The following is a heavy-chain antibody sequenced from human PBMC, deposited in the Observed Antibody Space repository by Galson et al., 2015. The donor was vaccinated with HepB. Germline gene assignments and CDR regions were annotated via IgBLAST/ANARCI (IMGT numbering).Heavy chain of an antibody. CDR3: ARSGYSNKFVLDRPLFDP. CDR2: ISSNGGST. J-gene: IGHJ5*02. D-gene: IGHD4-11*01. V-gene: IGHV3-64*01. Sequence: SLRLSCAASGFTFSSYAMHWVRQAPGKGLEYVSAISSNGGSTYYANSVKGRFTISRDNSKNTLYLQMGSLRAEDMAVYYCARSGYSNKFVLDRPLFDPWGQGTLVTVSS. CDR1: GFTFSSYA.